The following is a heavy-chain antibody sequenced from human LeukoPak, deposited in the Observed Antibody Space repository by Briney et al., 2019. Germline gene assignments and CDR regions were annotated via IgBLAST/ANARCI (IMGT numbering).Heavy chain of an antibody. CDR1: GYTFTGYD. D-gene: IGHD5-18*01. CDR3: ARGLARTSMVTRGGVRFDY. Sequence: ASVKVSCEASGYTFTGYDINWVRQATGQGLEWMGWMNPNSGNTGYAQKFQGRVTMTRNTSISTAYMELSSLRSEDTAVYYCARGLARTSMVTRGGVRFDYWGQGTLVTVSS. CDR2: MNPNSGNT. V-gene: IGHV1-8*01. J-gene: IGHJ4*02.